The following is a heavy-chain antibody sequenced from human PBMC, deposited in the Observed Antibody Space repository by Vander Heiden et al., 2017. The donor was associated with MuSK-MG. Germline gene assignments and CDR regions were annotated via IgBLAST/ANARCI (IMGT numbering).Heavy chain of an antibody. CDR1: NAW. CDR2: IKSKTDGGTT. Sequence: NAWMSWVRQAPGKGLEWVGRIKSKTDGGTTDYAAPVKGRFTISRDDSKNTLYLQMNSLKTEDTAVYYCTTEMEWLVGQDFDYWGQGTLVNVAA. D-gene: IGHD3-3*01. V-gene: IGHV3-15*01. CDR3: TTEMEWLVGQDFDY. J-gene: IGHJ4*02.